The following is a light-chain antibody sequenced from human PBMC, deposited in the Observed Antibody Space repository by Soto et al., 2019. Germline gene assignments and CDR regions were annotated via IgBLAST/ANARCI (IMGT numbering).Light chain of an antibody. J-gene: IGLJ1*01. V-gene: IGLV2-23*01. CDR3: CSYAGSSTWV. CDR2: EAS. CDR1: SIDVGSYNL. Sequence: QSALTQPASVSGSPGQSITISCTGTSIDVGSYNLVSWYQQHPGKVPKIMIYEASKRPSGAPNRFSGSKSGNTASLTISGLQAEDEADYYCCSYAGSSTWVFGTGTKLTVL.